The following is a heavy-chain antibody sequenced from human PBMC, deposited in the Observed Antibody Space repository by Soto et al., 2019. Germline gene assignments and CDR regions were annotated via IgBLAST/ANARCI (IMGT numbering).Heavy chain of an antibody. Sequence: PGGSLRLSCAASGFTFSSYAMHWVRQAPGKGLEWVAVISYDGSNKFYGDSVKGRFTISRDNSKNTVYLQMDSLRTEDTAVYYCESDCSSHTCYRQGGMDVWGQGTTVTVSS. CDR2: ISYDGSNK. D-gene: IGHD2-2*02. J-gene: IGHJ6*02. CDR3: ESDCSSHTCYRQGGMDV. V-gene: IGHV3-30-3*01. CDR1: GFTFSSYA.